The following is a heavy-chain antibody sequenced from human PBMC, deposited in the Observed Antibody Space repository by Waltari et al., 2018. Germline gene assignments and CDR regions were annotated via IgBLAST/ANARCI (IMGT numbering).Heavy chain of an antibody. D-gene: IGHD6-6*01. V-gene: IGHV4-61*02. CDR3: AREGAARPLDY. J-gene: IGHJ4*02. CDR1: GGSISSGSYY. Sequence: QVQLQESGPGLVKPSQTLSLTCTVSGGSISSGSYYWSWIRQPAGKGLEWIGRIYTSGSTNHNPSLKSRVTISVDTSKNQFSLKLSSVTAADTAVYYCAREGAARPLDYWGQGTLVTVSS. CDR2: IYTSGST.